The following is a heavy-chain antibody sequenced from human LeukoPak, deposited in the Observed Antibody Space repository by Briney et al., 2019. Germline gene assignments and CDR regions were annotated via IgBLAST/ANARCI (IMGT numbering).Heavy chain of an antibody. J-gene: IGHJ4*02. CDR1: GFTFSNYA. V-gene: IGHV3-23*01. CDR2: ITGSGGNT. Sequence: QPGGSLRLSCAASGFTFSNYAMSWVRQAPGKGLDWVSAITGSGGNTYYADSVKGRFTISRDNSKNTLYLQMNSLRAEDTAVYYCARDGLAAEIDYWGQGTLVTVSS. D-gene: IGHD6-25*01. CDR3: ARDGLAAEIDY.